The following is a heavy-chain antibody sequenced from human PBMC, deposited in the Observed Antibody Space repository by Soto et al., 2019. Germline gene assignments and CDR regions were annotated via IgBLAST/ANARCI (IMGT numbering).Heavy chain of an antibody. CDR3: GRGHSSSGWLGYYYYYMDV. D-gene: IGHD6-19*01. V-gene: IGHV4-34*01. CDR2: INHSGST. CDR1: GGSFSGYY. J-gene: IGHJ6*03. Sequence: SETLSLTCAVYGGSFSGYYWSWIRQPPGKGLEWIGEINHSGSTNYNPSLKSRVTISVDTSKNQFSLKLSSVTAADTAVYYCGRGHSSSGWLGYYYYYMDVWGKGTTVTVSS.